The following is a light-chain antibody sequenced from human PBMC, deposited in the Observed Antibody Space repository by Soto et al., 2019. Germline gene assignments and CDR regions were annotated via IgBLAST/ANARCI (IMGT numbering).Light chain of an antibody. CDR2: GAS. CDR3: QQYDSSPIT. V-gene: IGKV3-20*01. Sequence: EIVLTQSPGTLSLSPGERATLSCRASQSVSSSYLAWYQQKPGQAPRLLIYGASSRATGIPDRFSGSGSGTDFTLTISRLEPEDFAVYYCQQYDSSPITFGGGTKVELK. J-gene: IGKJ4*01. CDR1: QSVSSSY.